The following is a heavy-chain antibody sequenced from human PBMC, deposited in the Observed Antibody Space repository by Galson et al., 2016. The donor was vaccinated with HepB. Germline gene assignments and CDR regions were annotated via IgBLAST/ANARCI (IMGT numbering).Heavy chain of an antibody. D-gene: IGHD2/OR15-2a*01. V-gene: IGHV1-18*01. CDR1: GYTFSNYA. CDR2: ISGYNGRT. Sequence: SVKVSCKASGYTFSNYAITWLRQAPGQGLEWVGWISGYNGRTDYAQKLQGRVTMTTDTSTNTAYMELRSLRSDDTAVYFCARDPWLYSDCNRWYSAQGQGDFDYWGQGTLVTVSS. CDR3: ARDPWLYSDCNRWYSAQGQGDFDY. J-gene: IGHJ4*02.